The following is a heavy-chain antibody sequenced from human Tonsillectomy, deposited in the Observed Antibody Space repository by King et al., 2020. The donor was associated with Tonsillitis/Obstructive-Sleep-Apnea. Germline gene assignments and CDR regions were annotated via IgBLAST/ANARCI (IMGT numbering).Heavy chain of an antibody. J-gene: IGHJ4*02. D-gene: IGHD3-22*01. Sequence: VQLQEAGPGLVKPSQTLSLTCPVSGCSISNGGYYLGWIRQHPGKGLEWVGDILYMWSTHYNPSLKSRVTISVDTSKNQFSLKLSSVTAAETAVYYCAREDYYDSSGYSLIDYWGQGTLVTVSS. CDR2: ILYMWST. CDR3: AREDYYDSSGYSLIDY. V-gene: IGHV4-31*03. CDR1: GCSISNGGYY.